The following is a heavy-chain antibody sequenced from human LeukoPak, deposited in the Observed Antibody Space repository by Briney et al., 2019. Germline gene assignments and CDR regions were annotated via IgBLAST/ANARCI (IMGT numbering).Heavy chain of an antibody. D-gene: IGHD5-18*01. CDR1: GLTFSTSG. J-gene: IGHJ5*02. CDR2: IGPTGSDR. V-gene: IGHV3-21*06. CDR3: ARDWRGYT. Sequence: KPGGSLRLSCTASGLTFSTSGFNWVCQAPGKGLEWVTSIGPTGSDRYHADSIKGRFTISRDNANNFLYLQMNSLRAEDTAVYYCARDWRGYTWGQGTLVTVSS.